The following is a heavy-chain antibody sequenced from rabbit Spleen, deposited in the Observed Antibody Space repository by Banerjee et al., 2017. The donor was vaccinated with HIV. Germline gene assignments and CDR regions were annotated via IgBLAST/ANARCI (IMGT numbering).Heavy chain of an antibody. J-gene: IGHJ2*01. CDR3: ARNYVNAFDP. D-gene: IGHD1-1*01. CDR1: GFSFSSSYW. CDR2: IAGSSSGFT. Sequence: QEQLEESGGDLVKPEGSLTLTCTASGFSFSSSYWICWVRQAPGKGLEWISCIAGSSSGFTYSATWAKGRFTCSKTSSTTVTLQMTSLTAADTATYFCARNYVNAFDPWGPGTLVTVS. V-gene: IGHV1S45*01.